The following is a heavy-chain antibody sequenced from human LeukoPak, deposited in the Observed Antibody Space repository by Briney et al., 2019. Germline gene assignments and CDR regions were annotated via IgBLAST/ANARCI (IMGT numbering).Heavy chain of an antibody. D-gene: IGHD5-12*01. V-gene: IGHV2-5*02. J-gene: IGHJ4*02. CDR2: IHWDDDK. CDR1: GFSLTTGGVG. CDR3: AHYIVATGGPGY. Sequence: SGPTLVKPTQTLTLTCTFSGFSLTTGGVGVGWIRQPPGKALEWLALIHWDDDKRYSPSLQSRLTITKDTSKNQVVLTMTNMDPVDTATYYCAHYIVATGGPGYWGQGTLVTVSS.